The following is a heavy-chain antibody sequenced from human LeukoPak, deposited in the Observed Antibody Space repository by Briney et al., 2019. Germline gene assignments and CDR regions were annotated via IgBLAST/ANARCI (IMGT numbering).Heavy chain of an antibody. V-gene: IGHV5-51*01. J-gene: IGHJ5*02. Sequence: ESLKISCKGSGYSFTSYWIGWVRQMPGKGLEWMGIIYPGDSDTRYSPSFQGQVTISADKSISTAYLQWSSLKASDTAMYYCARSAELFSYWSWFDPWGQGTLVTVSS. CDR2: IYPGDSDT. CDR3: ARSAELFSYWSWFDP. D-gene: IGHD1-7*01. CDR1: GYSFTSYW.